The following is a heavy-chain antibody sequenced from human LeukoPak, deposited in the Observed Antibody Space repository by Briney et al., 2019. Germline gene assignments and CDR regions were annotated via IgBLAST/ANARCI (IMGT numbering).Heavy chain of an antibody. V-gene: IGHV1-2*02. CDR3: ATIEGGAGTD. Sequence: ASVNVYCKASGYTFTDYYIHWVRQAPGQGLEWMGYIYPKSGDTKYAQKFQGRVTMTRDTSITTAYMELTRLTSDDTAVYSGATIEGGAGTDWGQGTLVTVSS. CDR1: GYTFTDYY. CDR2: IYPKSGDT. D-gene: IGHD6-19*01. J-gene: IGHJ4*02.